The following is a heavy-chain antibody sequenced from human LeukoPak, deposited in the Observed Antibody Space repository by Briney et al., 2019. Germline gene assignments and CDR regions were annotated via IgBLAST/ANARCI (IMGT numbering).Heavy chain of an antibody. D-gene: IGHD3-9*01. CDR2: IYYTGSA. CDR3: ARLLTTNWFDL. Sequence: KASGTLSLTRTVSGGSISSYKYFWGWMRHPPGKGVEGIGSIYYTGSASYNPSLKSRVTISVDTSKNQFSLKLRSVTAADTAVYYCARLLTTNWFDLWGQGTLVTVSS. CDR1: GGSISSYKYF. J-gene: IGHJ5*02. V-gene: IGHV4-39*01.